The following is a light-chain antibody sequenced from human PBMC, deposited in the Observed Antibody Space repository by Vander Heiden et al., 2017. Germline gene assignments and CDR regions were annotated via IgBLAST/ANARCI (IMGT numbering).Light chain of an antibody. CDR1: SSNIGNNY. CDR3: GTWDSSLSAGVV. V-gene: IGLV1-51*02. CDR2: ENN. Sequence: QKVTISCSGSSSNIGNNYVSWYQQLPGTAPKLLIYENNKRPSGIPDRFSGSKSGTSATLGITGLQTGDEADYYCGTWDSSLSAGVVFGGGTKLTVL. J-gene: IGLJ3*02.